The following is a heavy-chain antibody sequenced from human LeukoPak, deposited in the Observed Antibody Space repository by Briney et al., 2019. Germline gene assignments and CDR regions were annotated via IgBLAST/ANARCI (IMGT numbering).Heavy chain of an antibody. CDR1: GFTFSSYA. V-gene: IGHV3-23*01. D-gene: IGHD2-15*01. J-gene: IGHJ4*02. CDR3: AKARGLPVVAAHFDY. Sequence: GGSLRLSCAASGFTFSSYAMSWVRQAPGKGLEWVSAISGSGGSTYYADSVKGRFTISRDNSKNTLYLQMNSLRAEDTAVYYCAKARGLPVVAAHFDYWGQGTLVTVSS. CDR2: ISGSGGST.